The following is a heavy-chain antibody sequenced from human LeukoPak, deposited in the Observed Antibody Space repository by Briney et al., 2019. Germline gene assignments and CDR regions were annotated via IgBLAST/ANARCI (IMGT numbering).Heavy chain of an antibody. J-gene: IGHJ4*02. CDR3: AGDSGSGYYFDY. D-gene: IGHD1-26*01. CDR1: GYTFTSYY. Sequence: GASVKVSCKASGYTFTSYYMHWVRQAPEQGLEWMGIINPSGGSTSYAQKFQGRVTMTRDTSTSTVYMELSSLRSEDTAVYYCAGDSGSGYYFDYWGQGTLVTVSS. V-gene: IGHV1-46*01. CDR2: INPSGGST.